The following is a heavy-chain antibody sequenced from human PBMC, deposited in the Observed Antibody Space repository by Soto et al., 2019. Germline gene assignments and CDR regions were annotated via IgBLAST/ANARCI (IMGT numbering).Heavy chain of an antibody. CDR2: IWYDGSNK. CDR1: GFTFSSYG. Sequence: GGSLRLSCAASGFTFSSYGMHWVRQAPGKGLEWVAVIWYDGSNKYYADSVKGRFTISRDNSKNTLYLQMNSLRAEDTAVYYCARGGPEYYYGSGSLTYWGQGTLVTVSS. V-gene: IGHV3-33*01. D-gene: IGHD3-10*01. CDR3: ARGGPEYYYGSGSLTY. J-gene: IGHJ4*02.